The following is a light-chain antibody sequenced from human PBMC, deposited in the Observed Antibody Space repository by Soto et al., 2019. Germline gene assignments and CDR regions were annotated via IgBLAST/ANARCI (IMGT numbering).Light chain of an antibody. CDR1: QSINSIH. CDR3: QQYGTSYT. V-gene: IGKV3-20*01. Sequence: ENVLPPSPGTLSLSPGEGATLSCRASQSINSIHLAWYQQKPGQAPRRLIYGASSRATGVPDRFSGSGSGTVFTLTISRLEPEDFAVYYCQQYGTSYTFGQGTKLEIK. J-gene: IGKJ2*01. CDR2: GAS.